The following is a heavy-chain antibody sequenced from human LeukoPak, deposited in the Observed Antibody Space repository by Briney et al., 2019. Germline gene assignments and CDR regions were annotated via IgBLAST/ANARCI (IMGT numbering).Heavy chain of an antibody. V-gene: IGHV1-8*02. Sequence: ASVKVSCKASGYTFTSYAMNWVRQAPGQGLEWMGWMNPNSANTGYAQKFQGRVTMTRNTSISTAYMELSSLRSEDTAVYYCAREYYDSSGQRLIDYWGQGTLVTVSS. CDR3: AREYYDSSGQRLIDY. CDR2: MNPNSANT. CDR1: GYTFTSYA. D-gene: IGHD3-22*01. J-gene: IGHJ4*02.